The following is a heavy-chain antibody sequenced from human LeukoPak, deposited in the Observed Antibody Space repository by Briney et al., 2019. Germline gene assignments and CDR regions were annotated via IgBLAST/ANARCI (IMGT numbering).Heavy chain of an antibody. CDR1: GYPFSSFS. CDR3: ARESLGQVYFDY. J-gene: IGHJ4*02. V-gene: IGHV3-48*01. Sequence: AGGSLRLSCAASGYPFSSFSMNWVRQAPGKGLEWVSYISSTSSTIYYADSVKGRFTISRDNSKNTLYLQMNSLRAEDTAVYYCARESLGQVYFDYWGQGTLVTVSS. CDR2: ISSTSSTI. D-gene: IGHD1/OR15-1a*01.